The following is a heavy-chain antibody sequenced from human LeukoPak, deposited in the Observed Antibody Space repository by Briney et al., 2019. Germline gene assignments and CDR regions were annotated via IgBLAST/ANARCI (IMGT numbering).Heavy chain of an antibody. CDR2: IKQDGSTK. J-gene: IGHJ4*02. CDR3: TRDTIGNLDY. V-gene: IGHV3-7*01. CDR1: VFTFANSW. D-gene: IGHD2-8*01. Sequence: GGSLRLSCAASVFTFANSWMAWVRQAPGKGLEWVANIKQDGSTKHYADSLKGRFTISRDNPKNTLFLQMNTLRAEDTGLYYCTRDTIGNLDYWGQGLLVTVAS.